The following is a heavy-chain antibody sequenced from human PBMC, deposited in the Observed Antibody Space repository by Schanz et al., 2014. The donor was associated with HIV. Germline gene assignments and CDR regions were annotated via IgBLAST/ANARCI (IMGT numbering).Heavy chain of an antibody. J-gene: IGHJ4*02. D-gene: IGHD3-10*01. Sequence: QVQLQQWGAGLLRPSETLSLTCAVYGGSLSGYYWSWVRQPPGKGLEWIGEIYHTGSTTSNPSLKSRVTMSVDPSKNQFSLKLSSVTAADTALYYCARAGYYFGSGSSFPLAYWGQGTLVTVSS. CDR1: GGSLSGYY. CDR2: IYHTGST. CDR3: ARAGYYFGSGSSFPLAY. V-gene: IGHV4-34*01.